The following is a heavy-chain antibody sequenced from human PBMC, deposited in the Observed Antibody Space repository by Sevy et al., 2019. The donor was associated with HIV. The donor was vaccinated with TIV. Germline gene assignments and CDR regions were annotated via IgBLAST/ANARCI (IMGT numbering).Heavy chain of an antibody. CDR1: GFTFSSYS. D-gene: IGHD3-16*02. Sequence: GGSLRLSCAASGFTFSSYSMNWVRQAPGKGLEWVSYISSSSSTIYYADSVKGRFTISRDNAKNSLYLQMNSLRDEDTAVYYCAREFTFGGVIVITEYGMDVWGQWTTVTVSS. V-gene: IGHV3-48*02. CDR2: ISSSSSTI. J-gene: IGHJ6*02. CDR3: AREFTFGGVIVITEYGMDV.